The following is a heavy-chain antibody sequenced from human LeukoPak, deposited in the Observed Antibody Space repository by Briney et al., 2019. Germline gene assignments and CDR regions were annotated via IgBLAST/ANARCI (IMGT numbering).Heavy chain of an antibody. CDR1: GGSFSGYY. CDR2: INHSGST. Sequence: SETLSLTCAVYGGSFSGYYWSWIRQPPGKGLEWIGEINHSGSTNYHPSLKSRVTISVDTSRNQFSLKLSSVTAADTAVYYCARADIVVVPAATSPIYYYYGMDVWGQGTTVTVSS. V-gene: IGHV4-34*01. J-gene: IGHJ6*02. D-gene: IGHD2-2*01. CDR3: ARADIVVVPAATSPIYYYYGMDV.